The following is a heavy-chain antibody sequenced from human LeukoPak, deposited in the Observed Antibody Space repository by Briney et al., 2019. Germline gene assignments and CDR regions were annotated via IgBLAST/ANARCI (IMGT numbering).Heavy chain of an antibody. D-gene: IGHD6-19*01. CDR2: IYSGGST. V-gene: IGHV3-66*02. Sequence: GGSLRLSCAASGFTFSSYTMSWVRQAPGKGLEWVSVIYSGGSTYYADSVKGRFTISRDNSKNTLYLQMNSLRAEDTAVYYCARDKAVAGTYYYYGMDVWGQGTTVTVSS. CDR1: GFTFSSYT. J-gene: IGHJ6*02. CDR3: ARDKAVAGTYYYYGMDV.